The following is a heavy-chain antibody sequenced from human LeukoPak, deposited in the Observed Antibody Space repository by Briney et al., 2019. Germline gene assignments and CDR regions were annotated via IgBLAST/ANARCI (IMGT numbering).Heavy chain of an antibody. CDR2: ISAYNGNT. J-gene: IGHJ1*01. Sequence: ASVKVSCKVSGYTLTELSMHWVRQAPGQGLEWMGWISAYNGNTNYAQNLQGRVTMTTDTSTSTAYMELRSLRSDDTAIYYCAITVLAYCGGDCYGDYFLHWGQGTLVTVSS. CDR3: AITVLAYCGGDCYGDYFLH. V-gene: IGHV1-18*01. D-gene: IGHD2-21*02. CDR1: GYTLTELS.